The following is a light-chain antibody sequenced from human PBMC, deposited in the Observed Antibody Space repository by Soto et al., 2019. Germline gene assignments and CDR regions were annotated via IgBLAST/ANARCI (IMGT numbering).Light chain of an antibody. V-gene: IGKV3-11*01. Sequence: EIVLTQSPATLSLSRGEIATLSCSASQSVSSFLAWYQQKPGQAPMVLIYDASNRATGIPARFSGSGSGTDFTLTISSLEPEDFAVYYCQQRSNWPLTFGGGTKVEIK. J-gene: IGKJ4*01. CDR2: DAS. CDR3: QQRSNWPLT. CDR1: QSVSSF.